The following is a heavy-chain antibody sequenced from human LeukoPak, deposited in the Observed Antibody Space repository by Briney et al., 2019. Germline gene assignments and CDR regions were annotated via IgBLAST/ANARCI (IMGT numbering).Heavy chain of an antibody. CDR1: GGSISSGDYY. D-gene: IGHD3-10*01. CDR2: IYYSGST. Sequence: SETLSLTCTVSGGSISSGDYYWSWIRQPPGKGLEWIGYIYYSGSTYYNPSLKSRVTISVDTSKNQFSLKLSSVTAADTAVYYCARGHYGSGSYYSRGCYFDYWGQGTLVTVSS. CDR3: ARGHYGSGSYYSRGCYFDY. J-gene: IGHJ4*02. V-gene: IGHV4-30-4*08.